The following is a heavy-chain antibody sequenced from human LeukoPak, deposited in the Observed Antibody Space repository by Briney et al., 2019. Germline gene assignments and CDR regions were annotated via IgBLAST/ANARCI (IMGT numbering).Heavy chain of an antibody. D-gene: IGHD3-10*01. CDR3: ARGFLGIYYYGSGSYSWFDP. CDR2: IHHSGST. CDR1: GGSFSGYY. V-gene: IGHV4-34*01. Sequence: SETLSLTCAVYGGSFSGYYWSWIRQPPGKGQEWIGEIHHSGSTNYNPSLKSRVTISVGTSKNQFSLKLSSVTAADTAVYYCARGFLGIYYYGSGSYSWFDPWGQGTLVTVSS. J-gene: IGHJ5*02.